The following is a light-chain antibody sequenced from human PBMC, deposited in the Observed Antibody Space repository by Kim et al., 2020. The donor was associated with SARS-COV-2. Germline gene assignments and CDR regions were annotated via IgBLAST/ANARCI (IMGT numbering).Light chain of an antibody. CDR1: SLRSYY. J-gene: IGLJ3*02. CDR2: GKN. CDR3: NSRDSSGNHWV. V-gene: IGLV3-19*01. Sequence: SSELTQDPAVSVALGQTVRITCQGDSLRSYYASWYQQKPGPAPVLVIYGKNNRPSGIPDRFSGSSSGNTASLTITGAQPEDEAGYYCNSRDSSGNHWVFG.